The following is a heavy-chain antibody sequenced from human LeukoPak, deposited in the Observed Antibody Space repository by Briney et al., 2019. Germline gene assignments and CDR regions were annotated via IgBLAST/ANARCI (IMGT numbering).Heavy chain of an antibody. J-gene: IGHJ4*02. Sequence: ASVKVSCKASGYTFTSYDINWVRQATGQGLEWMGWMNPNSGNTGYAQKFQGRVTMTRNTSISTSYMELSSLRSEDTAVYYCAREGRAAGTRGEDFDYWGQGTLVIVSS. D-gene: IGHD6-13*01. CDR3: AREGRAAGTRGEDFDY. CDR1: GYTFTSYD. CDR2: MNPNSGNT. V-gene: IGHV1-8*01.